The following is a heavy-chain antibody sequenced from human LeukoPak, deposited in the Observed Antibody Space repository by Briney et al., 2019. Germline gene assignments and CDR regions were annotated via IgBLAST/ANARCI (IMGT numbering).Heavy chain of an antibody. CDR1: GGSISSGSHY. D-gene: IGHD6-19*01. CDR3: ARADGAGTDY. Sequence: PSETLSLTCTVSGGSISSGSHYWGWLRQPPGKGLEWIGSIYYSGSTYYNPSLKSRVTISVDTSKNQFSLKLSSVTAADTAVYYCARADGAGTDYWGQGTLVTVSS. J-gene: IGHJ4*02. CDR2: IYYSGST. V-gene: IGHV4-39*07.